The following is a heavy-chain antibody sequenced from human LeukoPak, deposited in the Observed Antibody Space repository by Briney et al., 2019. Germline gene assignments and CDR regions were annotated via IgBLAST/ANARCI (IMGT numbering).Heavy chain of an antibody. CDR1: GGSFSGYY. Sequence: SETLSLTCAVYGGSFSGYYWSWIRQPPEKGLEWIGEINHSGSTNYNPSLKSRVTISVDTSKNQFSLKLSSVTAADTAVYYCARGLKTATKSGYCSGGSCRTHYYGMDVWGKGTTVTVSS. CDR3: ARGLKTATKSGYCSGGSCRTHYYGMDV. V-gene: IGHV4-34*01. CDR2: INHSGST. J-gene: IGHJ6*04. D-gene: IGHD2-15*01.